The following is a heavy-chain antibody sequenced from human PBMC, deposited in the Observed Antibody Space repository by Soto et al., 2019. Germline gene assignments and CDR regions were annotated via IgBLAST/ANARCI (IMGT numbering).Heavy chain of an antibody. V-gene: IGHV3-11*01. CDR3: ARDRAVWD. CDR2: MSGSGHTI. D-gene: IGHD1-26*01. J-gene: IGHJ4*02. CDR1: GFTFSDYY. Sequence: QVQLVESGGDLVKPGGSLRLSCAASGFTFSDYYMGWIRQAPGKGLEWVSYMSGSGHTIYYADSVKGRFTISRDNAKNSRYLHMNSLRAEDTAVYYCARDRAVWDWGQGTLVTVSS.